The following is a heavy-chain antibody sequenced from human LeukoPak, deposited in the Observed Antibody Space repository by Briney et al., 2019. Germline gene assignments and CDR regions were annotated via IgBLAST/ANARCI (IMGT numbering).Heavy chain of an antibody. CDR3: ARDLLLGSGSYYNIDY. CDR1: GFTFSTYT. Sequence: GGSLRLSCAASGFTFSTYTMNWVRQAPGKGLEWVSYITSSSSYIYYADSVKGRFTISRDNAKNSLYLQMNSLRAEDTAMYYCARDLLLGSGSYYNIDYWGQGTLVTVSS. CDR2: ITSSSSYI. D-gene: IGHD3-10*01. J-gene: IGHJ4*02. V-gene: IGHV3-21*01.